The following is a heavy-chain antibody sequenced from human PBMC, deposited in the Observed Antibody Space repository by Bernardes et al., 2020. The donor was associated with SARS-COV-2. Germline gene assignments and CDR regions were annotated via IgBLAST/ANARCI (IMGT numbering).Heavy chain of an antibody. J-gene: IGHJ4*02. CDR1: GFTTYS. CDR2: INAGGDAT. Sequence: GGSLRLSCAASGFTTYSMAWVRQAPGEGPEWVSSINAGGDATYYPDSVRGRFTISRDNSRSTLYLQMSSLRVEDTAVYYCAAEGERYFAYWGQGTLVTVSS. CDR3: AAEGERYFAY. V-gene: IGHV3-23*01.